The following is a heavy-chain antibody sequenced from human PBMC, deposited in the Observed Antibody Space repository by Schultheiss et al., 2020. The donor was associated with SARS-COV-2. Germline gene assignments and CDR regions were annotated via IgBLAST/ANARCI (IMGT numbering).Heavy chain of an antibody. CDR1: GYTFTSYG. V-gene: IGHV1-18*01. CDR2: ISAYNGNT. Sequence: ASVKVSCKASGYTFTSYGISWVRQAPGQGLEWMGWISAYNGNTNYAQKFQGRVTITADKSTSTAYMELSSLRSEDTAVYYCARDSGSYLLYGMDVWGQGTTVTVSS. J-gene: IGHJ6*02. D-gene: IGHD1-26*01. CDR3: ARDSGSYLLYGMDV.